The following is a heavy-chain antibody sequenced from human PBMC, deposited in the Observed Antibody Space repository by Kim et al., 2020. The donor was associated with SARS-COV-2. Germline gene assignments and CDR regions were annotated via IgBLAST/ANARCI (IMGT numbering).Heavy chain of an antibody. CDR1: GGSISSSSYY. CDR2: IYYSGST. V-gene: IGHV4-39*01. Sequence: SETLSLTCTVSGGSISSSSYYWGWIRQPPGKGLEWIGSIYYSGSTYYNPSLKSRVTISVDTSKNQFSLKLSSVTAADTAVYYCARQVIQGTTGQFDPWGQGTLVTVSS. D-gene: IGHD2-21*01. J-gene: IGHJ5*02. CDR3: ARQVIQGTTGQFDP.